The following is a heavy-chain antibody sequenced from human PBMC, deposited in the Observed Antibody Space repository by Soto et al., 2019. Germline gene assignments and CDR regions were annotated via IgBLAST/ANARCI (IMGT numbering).Heavy chain of an antibody. CDR3: ARALKDIVVVPAASPNWFDP. CDR2: INHSGST. V-gene: IGHV4-34*01. Sequence: SETLSLTCAVYGGSFSGYYWSWIRQPPGKGLEWIGEINHSGSTNYNPSLKSRVTISVDTSKNQFSLKLSSVTAADTAVYYCARALKDIVVVPAASPNWFDPWGQGTLVTVSS. CDR1: GGSFSGYY. D-gene: IGHD2-2*01. J-gene: IGHJ5*02.